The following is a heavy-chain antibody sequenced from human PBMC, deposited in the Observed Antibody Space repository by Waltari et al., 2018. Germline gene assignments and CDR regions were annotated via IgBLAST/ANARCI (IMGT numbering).Heavy chain of an antibody. CDR1: GFTFGNYA. D-gene: IGHD2-15*01. CDR2: ISGSGDST. Sequence: VQLLESGGDLVQPGGSLRLSCAASGFTFGNYAMSWVRQAPGKGLEWVSSISGSGDSTYYADSVKGRFTISRDNSKNTLYLQMNSLRAEDTAIYYCGKSYCRGGSCYSMGGFDIWGQGTMVTVSS. J-gene: IGHJ3*02. CDR3: GKSYCRGGSCYSMGGFDI. V-gene: IGHV3-23*01.